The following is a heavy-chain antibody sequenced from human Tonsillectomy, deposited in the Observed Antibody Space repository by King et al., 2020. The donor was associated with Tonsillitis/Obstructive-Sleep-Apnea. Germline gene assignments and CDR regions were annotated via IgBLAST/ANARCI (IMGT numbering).Heavy chain of an antibody. Sequence: VQLVESGAEVKKPGESLKISCKVSGYSFTTYWIGWVRQMPGKGLEWMGIIHPGDSYTRYSPSFQGQVTISADKFISTAYLQRSSLKASDTAMYYCARRTRYCSGGSCPDAFDIWGQGTMVTVSS. J-gene: IGHJ3*02. CDR2: IHPGDSYT. V-gene: IGHV5-51*01. CDR3: ARRTRYCSGGSCPDAFDI. D-gene: IGHD2-15*01. CDR1: GYSFTTYW.